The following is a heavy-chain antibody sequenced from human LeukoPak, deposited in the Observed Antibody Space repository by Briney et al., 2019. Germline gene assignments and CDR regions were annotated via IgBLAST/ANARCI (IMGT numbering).Heavy chain of an antibody. D-gene: IGHD5-12*01. CDR3: AKGRGYEFLGYYYGMDV. J-gene: IGHJ6*02. CDR2: ISGSGGST. V-gene: IGHV3-23*01. Sequence: PGGSLRLSCAASGFTFSSYAMSWVRQAPGKGLEWVSAISGSGGSTYYADSVKGRFTISRDNSKNTLYLQMNRLRAEDTAVYYCAKGRGYEFLGYYYGMDVWGQGTTVTVSS. CDR1: GFTFSSYA.